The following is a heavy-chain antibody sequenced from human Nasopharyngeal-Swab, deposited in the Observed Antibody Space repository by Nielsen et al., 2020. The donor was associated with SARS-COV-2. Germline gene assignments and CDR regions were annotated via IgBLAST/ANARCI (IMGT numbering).Heavy chain of an antibody. J-gene: IGHJ4*02. CDR3: AKGNYDFWSASANFDY. D-gene: IGHD3-3*01. CDR1: GFTFSNYG. CDR2: ISYDGSFK. Sequence: GESLKIFCAASGFTFSNYGMHWVRQAPGKGLEWVTVISYDGSFKYYADSVKGRFTISRDNSKNTLYLQMNSLRAEDTAVYYCAKGNYDFWSASANFDYWGQGTLVTVSS. V-gene: IGHV3-30*18.